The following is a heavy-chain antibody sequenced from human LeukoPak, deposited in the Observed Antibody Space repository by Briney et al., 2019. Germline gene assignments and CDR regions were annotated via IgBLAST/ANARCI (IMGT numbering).Heavy chain of an antibody. Sequence: SETLSLTCTVSGYSISSGYYWGWIRQPPGKGLEWIGSIYHSGSTYYNPSLKSRVTISVDTSKNQFSLKLSSVTAADTAVYYCARDARFLERLSPLYYYMDVWGKGTTVTVSS. V-gene: IGHV4-38-2*02. J-gene: IGHJ6*03. CDR3: ARDARFLERLSPLYYYMDV. D-gene: IGHD3-3*01. CDR2: IYHSGST. CDR1: GYSISSGYY.